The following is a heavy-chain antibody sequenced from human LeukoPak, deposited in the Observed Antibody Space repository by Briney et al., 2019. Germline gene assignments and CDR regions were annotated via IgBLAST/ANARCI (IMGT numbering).Heavy chain of an antibody. Sequence: GGSLRLSCAASGFTFSSYAMHWVRQAPGKGLEWVAVISYDGSNKYYADSVKGRFTISRDNSKNTLYLQMNSLRAEDTAVYYCARDRTSDYGDYASGFDPWGQGTLVTVSS. CDR2: ISYDGSNK. V-gene: IGHV3-30*04. J-gene: IGHJ5*02. D-gene: IGHD4-17*01. CDR1: GFTFSSYA. CDR3: ARDRTSDYGDYASGFDP.